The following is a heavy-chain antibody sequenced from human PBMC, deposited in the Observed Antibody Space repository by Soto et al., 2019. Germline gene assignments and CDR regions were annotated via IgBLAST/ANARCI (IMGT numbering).Heavy chain of an antibody. Sequence: PGESLKISCKAPGYDFTNYWIAWVRQTPGRGLEWMGMIYPGDSDIRYNPSFRGRVTISADKSITSAFVQWGSLKASDSAIYYCARFRAPRRQLISMSFHLWGLGTLVTGSS. CDR3: ARFRAPRRQLISMSFHL. CDR2: IYPGDSDI. V-gene: IGHV5-51*01. D-gene: IGHD6-13*01. J-gene: IGHJ4*03. CDR1: GYDFTNYW.